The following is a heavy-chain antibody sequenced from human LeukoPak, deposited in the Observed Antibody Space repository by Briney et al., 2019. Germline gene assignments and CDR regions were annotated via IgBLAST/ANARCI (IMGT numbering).Heavy chain of an antibody. CDR3: ARESPGRNAFDI. CDR1: GGSISSYY. CDR2: IYYSGST. D-gene: IGHD2-15*01. J-gene: IGHJ3*02. Sequence: PSETLSLTCTVSGGSISSYYWSWIRQPPGKGLKWIGYIYYSGSTNYNPSLKSRVTISVDTSKNQFSLKLSSVTAADTAVYYCARESPGRNAFDIWGQGTMVTVSS. V-gene: IGHV4-59*01.